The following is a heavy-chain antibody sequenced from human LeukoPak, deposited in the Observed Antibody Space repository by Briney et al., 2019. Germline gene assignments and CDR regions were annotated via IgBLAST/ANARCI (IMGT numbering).Heavy chain of an antibody. CDR3: ARQNGDYFDS. D-gene: IGHD4-17*01. J-gene: IGHJ4*02. V-gene: IGHV4-61*02. CDR2: IYTSGST. CDR1: GGSISSGSYY. Sequence: SETLSLTCTVSGGSISSGSYYWSWIRQPAGKGLEWIGRIYTSGSTNYNPSLKSRVTISVDTSKNQFSLKVTSVTAADTAVYYCARQNGDYFDSWGQGALVTVSS.